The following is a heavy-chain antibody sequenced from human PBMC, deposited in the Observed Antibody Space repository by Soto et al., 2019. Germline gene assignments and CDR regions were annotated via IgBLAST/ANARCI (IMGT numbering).Heavy chain of an antibody. J-gene: IGHJ6*02. V-gene: IGHV4-59*01. CDR2: VYYTGTS. CDR1: GSTIIGSY. D-gene: IGHD6-13*01. Sequence: ETLSLTCTVSGSTIIGSYCSWIRQPPGKGLEWIGYVYYTGTSDYSPSLQTRVTISADRSKNQFSLKLRSVTPADSGVYYCARVSIAAAGFNYYYGMDVWGPGTTVTVSS. CDR3: ARVSIAAAGFNYYYGMDV.